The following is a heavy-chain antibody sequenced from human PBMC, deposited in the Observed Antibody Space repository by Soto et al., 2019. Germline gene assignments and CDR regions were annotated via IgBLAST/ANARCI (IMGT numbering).Heavy chain of an antibody. CDR3: ARDPDGVGYYDSSGYHDDN. V-gene: IGHV3-74*01. Sequence: PGESLKISCAASGFTFSSYWMHWVRQAPGKGLVWVSRINSDGSSTSYADSVKGRFTISRDNAKNTLYLQMNSLRAEDTAVYYCARDPDGVGYYDSSGYHDDNWGQGTLVTVSS. CDR2: INSDGSST. CDR1: GFTFSSYW. D-gene: IGHD3-22*01. J-gene: IGHJ4*02.